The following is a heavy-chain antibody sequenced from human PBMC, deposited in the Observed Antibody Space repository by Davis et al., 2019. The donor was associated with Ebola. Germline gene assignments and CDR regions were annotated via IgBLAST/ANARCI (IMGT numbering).Heavy chain of an antibody. CDR2: IRSKANSYAT. V-gene: IGHV3-73*01. CDR1: GFTFSGSA. CDR3: TRPAVVTIDYYGMDV. J-gene: IGHJ6*02. D-gene: IGHD4-23*01. Sequence: GESLKISCAASGFTFSGSAMHWVRQASGKGLEWVGRIRSKANSYATAYAASVKGRFTISRDDSKNTAYLQMNSLKTEDTAVYYCTRPAVVTIDYYGMDVWGQGTTVTVSS.